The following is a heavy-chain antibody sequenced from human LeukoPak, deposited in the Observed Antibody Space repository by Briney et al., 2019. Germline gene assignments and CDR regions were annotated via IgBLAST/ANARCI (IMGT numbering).Heavy chain of an antibody. CDR1: GFTFGDYA. D-gene: IGHD2/OR15-2a*01. CDR3: TRDGTTSFRWGSNWFDP. Sequence: GGSLRLSCTASGFTFGDYAMSWFRQAPGKGLEWVGFIRSKAYGGTTEYAASVKGRFTISRDDSKSIAYLQMNSLKTEDTAVYYCTRDGTTSFRWGSNWFDPWGQGTLVTVSS. V-gene: IGHV3-49*03. CDR2: IRSKAYGGTT. J-gene: IGHJ5*02.